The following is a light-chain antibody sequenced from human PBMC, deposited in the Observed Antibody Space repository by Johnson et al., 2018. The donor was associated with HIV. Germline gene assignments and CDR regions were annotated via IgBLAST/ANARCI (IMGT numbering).Light chain of an antibody. CDR3: GTWYSSLSAGGV. Sequence: QSVLTQPPSVSAAPGQKVTISCSGSSSNIGNNYVSWYQQLPGTAPKLLIYENNKRPSGIPDRFSGSKSGTSATLGITGLQTGDEAYYYCGTWYSSLSAGGVFGTGTKVTVL. CDR2: ENN. J-gene: IGLJ1*01. V-gene: IGLV1-51*02. CDR1: SSNIGNNY.